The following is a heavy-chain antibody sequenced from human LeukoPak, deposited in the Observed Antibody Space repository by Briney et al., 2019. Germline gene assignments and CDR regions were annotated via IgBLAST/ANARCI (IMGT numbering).Heavy chain of an antibody. CDR2: INPSGGST. J-gene: IGHJ4*02. CDR3: ARDRGTTGTTGVYFDY. Sequence: ASVKVSCKASGYTFTSYYMHWVRQAPGQGLEWMGIINPSGGSTSYAQKFQGRVTMTRDTSTSTVYMELSSLRSEDTAVYYYARDRGTTGTTGVYFDYWGQGTLVTVSS. CDR1: GYTFTSYY. D-gene: IGHD1-1*01. V-gene: IGHV1-46*01.